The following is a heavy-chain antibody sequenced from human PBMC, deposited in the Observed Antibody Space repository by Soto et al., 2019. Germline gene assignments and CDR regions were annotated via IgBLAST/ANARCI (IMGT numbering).Heavy chain of an antibody. J-gene: IGHJ2*01. D-gene: IGHD4-17*01. CDR2: IYSGGST. Sequence: EVQLVESGGGLVQPGGSLRLSCAASGFTVSSNYMSWVRQAPGKGLKWVSVIYSGGSTYYADSVKGRFTISRDNSKNTLYRQMNSLRAEDTAVYYCHGRRVGTTVTSHWYVELWGRGTLVTVSS. CDR1: GFTVSSNY. V-gene: IGHV3-66*01. CDR3: HGRRVGTTVTSHWYVEL.